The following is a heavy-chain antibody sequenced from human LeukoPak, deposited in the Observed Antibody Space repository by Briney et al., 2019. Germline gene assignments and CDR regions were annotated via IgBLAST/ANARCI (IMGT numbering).Heavy chain of an antibody. Sequence: SETLSLTCTVTGGSISSYYWSWIRQPPGKGLEWIGYIYYSGSTNYNPSLKSRVTISVDTSKNQFSLKLSSVTAADTAVYYCARSGDYYGSGSYYRFDPWGQGTLVTVSS. J-gene: IGHJ5*02. CDR1: GGSISSYY. CDR3: ARSGDYYGSGSYYRFDP. D-gene: IGHD3-10*01. CDR2: IYYSGST. V-gene: IGHV4-59*01.